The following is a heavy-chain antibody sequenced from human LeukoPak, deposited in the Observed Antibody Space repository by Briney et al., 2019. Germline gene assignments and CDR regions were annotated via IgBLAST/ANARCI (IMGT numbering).Heavy chain of an antibody. CDR3: ARDYGSGSLHY. CDR2: INTGNGNT. D-gene: IGHD3-10*01. Sequence: ASVKVSCKASGYTFTDYAIHWVRQAPGQRLEWMGWINTGNGNTRYSQKFQDRFTIARDTSASTVYMQLSSLRSEDTAVYYCARDYGSGSLHYWGQGTLVTVSS. V-gene: IGHV1-3*04. CDR1: GYTFTDYA. J-gene: IGHJ4*02.